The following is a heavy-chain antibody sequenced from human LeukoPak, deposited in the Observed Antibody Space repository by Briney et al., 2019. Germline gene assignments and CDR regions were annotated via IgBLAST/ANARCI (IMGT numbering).Heavy chain of an antibody. V-gene: IGHV3-7*01. Sequence: SGGSLRLSCAASGFTFSSYWMTWVRQAPGKGLEWVANIKQDASERYYVDSVKGRFTISRDNAKNSLYLQMNSLRAEDTAVYYCATPTAETWHFDYWGQGTLVTVSS. CDR1: GFTFSSYW. J-gene: IGHJ4*02. CDR3: ATPTAETWHFDY. D-gene: IGHD2-2*01. CDR2: IKQDASER.